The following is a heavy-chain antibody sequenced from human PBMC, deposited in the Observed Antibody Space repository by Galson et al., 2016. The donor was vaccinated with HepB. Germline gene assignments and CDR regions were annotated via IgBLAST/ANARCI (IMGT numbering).Heavy chain of an antibody. CDR1: GFTFEDYV. D-gene: IGHD5-12*01. CDR3: AKASGCDYFFEH. J-gene: IGHJ4*02. V-gene: IGHV3-43D*03. Sequence: SLRLSCAASGFTFEDYVIHWVRQPPGKGLEWVSLVNWDGSATFYTDSVKGRFTISRDNTQNSLYLQMNSLTTEDTAFYFCAKASGCDYFFEHWGQGSLVTVSS. CDR2: VNWDGSAT.